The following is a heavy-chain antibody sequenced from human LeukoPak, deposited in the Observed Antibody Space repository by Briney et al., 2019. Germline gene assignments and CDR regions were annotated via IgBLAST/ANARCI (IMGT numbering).Heavy chain of an antibody. CDR3: ARAPSDSSGWYPCYYYMDV. V-gene: IGHV4-30-4*08. Sequence: PSETLSLTCTVSGGSISSGDYYWSWIRQPPGKGLEWIGYIYYSGSTYYSPSLKCRVTISVDTSKNQFSLKLSSVTAADTAVYYCARAPSDSSGWYPCYYYMDVWGKGTTVTVSS. J-gene: IGHJ6*03. CDR1: GGSISSGDYY. CDR2: IYYSGST. D-gene: IGHD6-19*01.